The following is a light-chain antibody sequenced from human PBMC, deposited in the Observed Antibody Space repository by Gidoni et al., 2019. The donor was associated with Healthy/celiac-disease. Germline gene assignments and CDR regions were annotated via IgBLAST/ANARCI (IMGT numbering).Light chain of an antibody. Sequence: DIQMTQSPSSLSASVGDRVTITCRASQSIISYLNWFQQKPGKAPKLLIYAASSLQSGVPSRFSGSGSGTDFTLNISRLQPEDFGTYYCQQSYSTPRTFXXXTKVEIK. V-gene: IGKV1-39*01. CDR1: QSIISY. CDR3: QQSYSTPRT. J-gene: IGKJ1*01. CDR2: AAS.